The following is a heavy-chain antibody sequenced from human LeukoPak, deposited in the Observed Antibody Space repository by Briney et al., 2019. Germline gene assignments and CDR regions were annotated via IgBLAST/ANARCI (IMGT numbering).Heavy chain of an antibody. CDR2: ISGSGGST. J-gene: IGHJ6*03. D-gene: IGHD6-13*01. CDR3: AKGSSSWPPTLYMDV. CDR1: GFTFSSYA. V-gene: IGHV3-23*01. Sequence: GGSLRLSCAASGFTFSSYAMSWVRQAPGKGLEWDSAISGSGGSTYYADSVKGRFTISRDNSKNTLYLQMNSLRAEDTAVYYCAKGSSSWPPTLYMDVWGKGTTVTVSS.